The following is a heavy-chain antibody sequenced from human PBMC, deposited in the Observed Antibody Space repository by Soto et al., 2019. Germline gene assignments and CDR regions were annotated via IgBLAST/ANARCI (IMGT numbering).Heavy chain of an antibody. CDR3: ARLKGTSMVRGVIITFVGWFDP. CDR2: IYYSGST. V-gene: IGHV4-39*01. D-gene: IGHD3-10*01. J-gene: IGHJ5*02. CDR1: GGSISSSSYY. Sequence: SETLSLTCTVSGGSISSSSYYWGWIRQPPGKGLEWIGSIYYSGSTYYNPSLKSRVTISVDTSKNQFSLKLSSVTAADTAVYYCARLKGTSMVRGVIITFVGWFDPWGQGTLVTVSS.